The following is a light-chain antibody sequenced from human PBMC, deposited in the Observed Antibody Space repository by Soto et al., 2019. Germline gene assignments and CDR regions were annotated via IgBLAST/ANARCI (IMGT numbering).Light chain of an antibody. V-gene: IGLV2-23*01. CDR1: SSDVEIYKH. CDR2: EGS. J-gene: IGLJ1*01. Sequence: QSVLTQPASVSGSPGQSITISCTGTSSDVEIYKHVSWYQQYPGKAPKLIIYEGSERPSGISDRFSGSKSGNTASLTISGLQAEDEADYHCCSFAGSRTYVFGTGTKVTVL. CDR3: CSFAGSRTYV.